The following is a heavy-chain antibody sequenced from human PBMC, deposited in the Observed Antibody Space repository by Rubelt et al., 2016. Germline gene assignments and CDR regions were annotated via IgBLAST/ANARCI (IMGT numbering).Heavy chain of an antibody. Sequence: QVQLQQWGAGLLKPSETLSLTCAVYGGSFSGYYWSWIRQPPGKGLAWIGEINHSGSTNYNPSLKSRVTISVDTSKNQLALKLSSVTAADTAVYYCAGRGLWFGELLWEDYWGQGTLVTVSS. CDR2: INHSGST. CDR1: GGSFSGYY. J-gene: IGHJ4*02. D-gene: IGHD3-10*01. CDR3: AGRGLWFGELLWEDY. V-gene: IGHV4-34*01.